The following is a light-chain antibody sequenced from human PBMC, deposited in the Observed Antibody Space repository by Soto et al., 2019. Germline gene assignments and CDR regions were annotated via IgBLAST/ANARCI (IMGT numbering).Light chain of an antibody. CDR3: QQRRHLWT. Sequence: EIVLTQSPATLSLSPGERATLSCRASQSVDSYLDWYQQKPGQAPRLLIYDASNRATGIPARFSGSGSGTDFTLTINSLEPEDSAVYYCQQRRHLWTFGQGTKVEIK. V-gene: IGKV3-11*01. CDR2: DAS. CDR1: QSVDSY. J-gene: IGKJ1*01.